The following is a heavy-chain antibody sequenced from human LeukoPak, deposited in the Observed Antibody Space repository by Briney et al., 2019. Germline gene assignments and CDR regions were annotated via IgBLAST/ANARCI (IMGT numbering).Heavy chain of an antibody. CDR1: GFTFSSYR. CDR3: ASYYDFWSGYPYDY. D-gene: IGHD3-3*01. Sequence: GGSLRLSCAASGFTFSSYRMSWVRQTPGKGLGWLSYITQTGGTIYYADSVKGRFTISRDNAKNSLYLQMNSLRAEDTAVYYCASYYDFWSGYPYDYWGQGTLVTVSS. V-gene: IGHV3-48*01. CDR2: ITQTGGTI. J-gene: IGHJ4*02.